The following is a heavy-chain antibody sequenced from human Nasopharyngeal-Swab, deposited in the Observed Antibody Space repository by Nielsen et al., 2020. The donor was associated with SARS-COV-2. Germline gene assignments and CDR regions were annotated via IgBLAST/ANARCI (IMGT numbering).Heavy chain of an antibody. CDR2: ITGNGDTT. J-gene: IGHJ5*02. D-gene: IGHD6-13*01. CDR3: ARPLSRDSTWTTEANWFDP. Sequence: GESLKISCAASGFTLSSYSMSWLRQAPGKGLEWVSTITGNGDTTYYADSVKGRFTISRDNSENTVYLQMNSLRAEDTALYHCARPLSRDSTWTTEANWFDPWGQGTLVTVSS. CDR1: GFTLSSYS. V-gene: IGHV3-23*01.